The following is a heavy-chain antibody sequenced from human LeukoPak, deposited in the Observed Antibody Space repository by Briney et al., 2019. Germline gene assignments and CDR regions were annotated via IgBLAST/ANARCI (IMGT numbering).Heavy chain of an antibody. J-gene: IGHJ4*02. V-gene: IGHV3-33*01. Sequence: PGRSLRLSCAASGFAFNNYGMHWVRQAPGKGLEWVGVIWFDGSNTRYADSVKGRFTIARDDSKNTVYLQMNSLRVEDTAVYYCGRGNFPHCSGDCFDSWGRGTLVTVSS. CDR2: IWFDGSNT. CDR3: GRGNFPHCSGDCFDS. D-gene: IGHD2-21*02. CDR1: GFAFNNYG.